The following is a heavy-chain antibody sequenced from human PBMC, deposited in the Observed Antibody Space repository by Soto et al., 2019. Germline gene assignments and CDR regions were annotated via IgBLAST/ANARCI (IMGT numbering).Heavy chain of an antibody. V-gene: IGHV3-30*18. CDR2: ISYDGSFV. J-gene: IGHJ6*02. CDR1: GLTFSYYG. CDR3: AKERGRNRNFAMDV. Sequence: PGGSLRLSCVVSGLTFSYYGVHWVRQAPGKGLDWVAAISYDGSFVYYADSVRGRFTISRDNSRNTLDLQMNTLRHEDTAVYYCAKERGRNRNFAMDVWGQGTSVTVSS. D-gene: IGHD1-1*01.